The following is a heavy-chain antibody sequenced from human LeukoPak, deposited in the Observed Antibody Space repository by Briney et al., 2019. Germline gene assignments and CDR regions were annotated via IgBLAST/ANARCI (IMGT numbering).Heavy chain of an antibody. J-gene: IGHJ5*02. CDR2: IKQDGSEK. V-gene: IGHV3-7*01. Sequence: GGSLRLSCAASGFTLSSYWMSWVRQAPGKGLEWVANIKQDGSEKYYLDSVKGRFTISRDNAKNSPYLQMNSLRAEDTAVYYCARDGTYYYGSGSSWGQGTLVTVSS. CDR1: GFTLSSYW. D-gene: IGHD3-10*01. CDR3: ARDGTYYYGSGSS.